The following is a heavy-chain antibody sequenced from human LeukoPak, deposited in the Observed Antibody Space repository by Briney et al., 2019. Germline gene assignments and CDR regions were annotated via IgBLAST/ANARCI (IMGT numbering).Heavy chain of an antibody. CDR1: GFTFSSYS. Sequence: GGSLRLSCAASGFTFSSYSMNWVRQAPGKGLEWVSSISSSSSYIYYADSVKGRFTISRDNAKNSLYLQMNSLRAEDTAVYYCATAPGKYCSSTSCYLRYFDYWGQGTLVTVSS. V-gene: IGHV3-21*01. J-gene: IGHJ4*02. CDR3: ATAPGKYCSSTSCYLRYFDY. CDR2: ISSSSSYI. D-gene: IGHD2-2*01.